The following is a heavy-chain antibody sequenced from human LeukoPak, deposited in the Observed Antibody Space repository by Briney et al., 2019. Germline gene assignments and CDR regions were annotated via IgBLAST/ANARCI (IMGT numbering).Heavy chain of an antibody. CDR2: IAHDESTI. CDR3: AELQIVVPFGDVSKH. D-gene: IGHD2-2*01. CDR1: VLILYRYC. Sequence: GGSLRLSCAASVLILYRYCTHGLRQAPAKGLEWVALIAHDESTIHYADSVKGRFTISRDNSKNTLYLQMNNLRVEDTAFYYCAELQIVVPFGDVSKHWGQGTLVTVSS. J-gene: IGHJ1*01. V-gene: IGHV3-30*18.